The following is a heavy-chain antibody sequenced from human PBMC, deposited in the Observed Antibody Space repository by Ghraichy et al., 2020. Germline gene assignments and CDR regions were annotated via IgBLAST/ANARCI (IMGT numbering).Heavy chain of an antibody. Sequence: SETLSLTCAVYGGSFSGYYWSWIRQPPGKGLEWIGEINHSGSTNYNPSLKSRVTISVDTSKNQFSLKLSSVTAADTAVYYCARRGIVVVPAAPVGAFDIWGQGTMVTVSS. D-gene: IGHD2-2*01. J-gene: IGHJ3*02. CDR3: ARRGIVVVPAAPVGAFDI. V-gene: IGHV4-34*01. CDR2: INHSGST. CDR1: GGSFSGYY.